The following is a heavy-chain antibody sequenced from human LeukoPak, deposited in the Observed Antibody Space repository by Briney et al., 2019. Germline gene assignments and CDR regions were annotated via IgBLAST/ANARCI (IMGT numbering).Heavy chain of an antibody. CDR2: IYPRGST. J-gene: IGHJ4*02. D-gene: IGHD7-27*01. CDR1: GGSISSGSYS. Sequence: SETLSLTCAVSGGSISSGSYSWRWIRQPPGKGLEWIGYIYPRGSTYYNPSLKSRVILSLDKSAIQFSLNLSSVTAADTAVYYCARFSPRAMGNYLDFWGQGTLVTVSS. CDR3: ARFSPRAMGNYLDF. V-gene: IGHV4-30-2*01.